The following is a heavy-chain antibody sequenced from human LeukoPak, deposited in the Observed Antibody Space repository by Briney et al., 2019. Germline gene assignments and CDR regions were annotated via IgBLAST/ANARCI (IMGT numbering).Heavy chain of an antibody. CDR3: ATGSGFFDYGDYPQRW. CDR2: FDPEDGET. V-gene: IGHV1-24*01. J-gene: IGHJ4*02. CDR1: GYTLTELS. Sequence: GASVKVSCTVSGYTLTELSMHWVRQAPGKGLEWMGGFDPEDGETIYAQKFQGRVTMTEDTSTDTAYMELSSLRSEDTAVYHCATGSGFFDYGDYPQRWWGQGTLVTVSS. D-gene: IGHD4-17*01.